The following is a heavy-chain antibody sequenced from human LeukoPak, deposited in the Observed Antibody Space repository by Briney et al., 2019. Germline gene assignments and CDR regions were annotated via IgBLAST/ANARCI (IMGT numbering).Heavy chain of an antibody. D-gene: IGHD6-13*01. Sequence: PGGSLRLSCAASGFTFSSYEMNWVRQVPGKGLEWVSYISSSGSTIYYADSVKGRFTISRDNAKNSLYLQMNSLRAEDTAVYYCAMIPGVAAAGSYWGQGTLVTVSS. CDR1: GFTFSSYE. V-gene: IGHV3-48*03. CDR2: ISSSGSTI. CDR3: AMIPGVAAAGSY. J-gene: IGHJ4*02.